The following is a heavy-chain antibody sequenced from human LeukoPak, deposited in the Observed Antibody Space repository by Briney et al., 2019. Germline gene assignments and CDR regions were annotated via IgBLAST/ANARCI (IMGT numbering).Heavy chain of an antibody. CDR2: IISSSSYI. CDR1: GFTFSSYS. D-gene: IGHD1-26*01. Sequence: GGSLRIFCAASGFTFSSYSINWVRQPPGKGLEWVSSIISSSSYIYYADSVKGRFTISRDNAKNSLYLQMNSLRAEDTAVYYCAREGAYSGSYFDYWGQGTLVTVSS. J-gene: IGHJ4*02. V-gene: IGHV3-21*01. CDR3: AREGAYSGSYFDY.